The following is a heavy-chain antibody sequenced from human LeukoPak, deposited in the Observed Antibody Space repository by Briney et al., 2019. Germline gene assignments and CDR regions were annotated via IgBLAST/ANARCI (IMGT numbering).Heavy chain of an antibody. V-gene: IGHV4-39*01. Sequence: SETLSLTCTVSGGSISSNSYYWGWIRQPPGKGLEWIGSIYYSGSTYCNPSLKSRVTISVDTSNNQFSLKLSSVTAADTAVYYCARRFMVRGAMGFDPWGQGTLVTVSS. D-gene: IGHD3-10*01. CDR2: IYYSGST. J-gene: IGHJ5*02. CDR3: ARRFMVRGAMGFDP. CDR1: GGSISSNSYY.